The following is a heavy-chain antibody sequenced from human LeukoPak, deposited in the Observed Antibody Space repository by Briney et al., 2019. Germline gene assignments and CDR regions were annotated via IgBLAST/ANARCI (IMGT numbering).Heavy chain of an antibody. J-gene: IGHJ3*02. D-gene: IGHD3-16*01. V-gene: IGHV3-7*01. Sequence: GSLRLSCAASGFTFSRYWMNWVRQAPGKGLEWVANINQDGSEKNYVDSVKGRFTISRDNAKNSLSLQMNSLRAEDTAVYYCARDEAGDLGAFDIWGQGTMVTVSS. CDR1: GFTFSRYW. CDR3: ARDEAGDLGAFDI. CDR2: INQDGSEK.